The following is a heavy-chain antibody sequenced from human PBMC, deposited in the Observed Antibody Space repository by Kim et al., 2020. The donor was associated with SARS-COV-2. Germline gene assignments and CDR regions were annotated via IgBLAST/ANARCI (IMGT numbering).Heavy chain of an antibody. D-gene: IGHD6-19*01. CDR2: T. Sequence: TYYAHSVKGRFTISRDNSKNSLYLQMNSLRTEDTALYYCAKAGWLDWVDPWGQGTLVTVSS. V-gene: IGHV3-43*01. CDR3: AKAGWLDWVDP. J-gene: IGHJ5*02.